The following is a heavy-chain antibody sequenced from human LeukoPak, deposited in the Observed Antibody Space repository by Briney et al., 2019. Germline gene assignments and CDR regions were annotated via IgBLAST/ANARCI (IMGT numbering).Heavy chain of an antibody. CDR3: ARGRGRRAGYGSGSAVDY. Sequence: GGSLRLSCAASGFTFSSYAMHWVRQAPGKGLEWVAVISYDGSNKYYADSVKGRFTISRDNSKNTLYLQMNSLRAEDTAVYYCARGRGRRAGYGSGSAVDYWGQGTLVTVSS. CDR2: ISYDGSNK. CDR1: GFTFSSYA. J-gene: IGHJ4*02. D-gene: IGHD3-10*01. V-gene: IGHV3-30-3*01.